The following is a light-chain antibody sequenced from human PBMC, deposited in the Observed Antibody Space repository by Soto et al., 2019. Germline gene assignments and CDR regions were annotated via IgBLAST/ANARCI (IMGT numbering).Light chain of an antibody. CDR2: DAS. CDR1: QSISNY. V-gene: IGKV1-39*01. CDR3: QQSYSTPRT. Sequence: DIQVTQSPSSLSASVGDRVTITCRASQSISNYLNWYQHKPGKAPKLLIYDASSLHSGVPSRFSGSGSGTDFTLTISSLQPEDFAAYYCQQSYSTPRTFGPGTKVDIK. J-gene: IGKJ1*01.